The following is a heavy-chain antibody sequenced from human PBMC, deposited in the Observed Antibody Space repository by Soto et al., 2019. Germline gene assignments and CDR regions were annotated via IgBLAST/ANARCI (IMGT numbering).Heavy chain of an antibody. V-gene: IGHV3-48*01. CDR2: ISSSSSTI. CDR3: ASGNYYYYMDV. D-gene: IGHD3-10*01. CDR1: GFTFSSYS. Sequence: GGSLRLSCAASGFTFSSYSMNWVRQAPGKGLEWVSYISSSSSTIYYAESVKGRFTISRDNAKNSLYLQMNSLRAEDTAVYYCASGNYYYYMDVWGKGTTVTVSS. J-gene: IGHJ6*03.